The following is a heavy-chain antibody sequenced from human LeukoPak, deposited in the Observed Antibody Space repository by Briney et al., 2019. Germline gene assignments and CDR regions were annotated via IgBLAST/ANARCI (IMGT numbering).Heavy chain of an antibody. CDR3: ARGLVCSGGSCYSRPFDY. J-gene: IGHJ4*02. CDR1: GYTFTSYD. D-gene: IGHD2-15*01. V-gene: IGHV1-8*01. CDR2: MNPNSGNT. Sequence: ASVKVSCKATGYTFTSYDINWVRQANGQGVEWMGWMNPNSGNTGYAQKFQGRVTMTRNTSISTAYMELSSLRSEDTAVYYCARGLVCSGGSCYSRPFDYWGQGTLVTVSS.